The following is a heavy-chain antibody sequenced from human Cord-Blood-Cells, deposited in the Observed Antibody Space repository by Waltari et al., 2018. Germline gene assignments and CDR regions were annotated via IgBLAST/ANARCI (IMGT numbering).Heavy chain of an antibody. Sequence: EVQLVESGGGLVKPGGSLRLPCAASGFTFSNAWMSWVRQAPGKGLEWVGRIKSKTDGGTTDYAAPVKGRFTISRDDSKNTLYLQINSLKTEDTAVYYCTTEGIVVVVAATPGWFDPWGQGTLVTVSS. D-gene: IGHD2-15*01. CDR1: GFTFSNAW. CDR3: TTEGIVVVVAATPGWFDP. V-gene: IGHV3-15*01. J-gene: IGHJ5*02. CDR2: IKSKTDGGTT.